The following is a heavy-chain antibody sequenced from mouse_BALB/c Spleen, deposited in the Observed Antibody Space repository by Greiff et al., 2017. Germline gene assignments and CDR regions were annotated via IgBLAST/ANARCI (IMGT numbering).Heavy chain of an antibody. V-gene: IGHV1-12*01. D-gene: IGHD2-14*01. CDR1: GYTFTSYN. J-gene: IGHJ3*01. Sequence: QVQLQQPGAELVKPGASVKMSCKASGYTFTSYNMPWVKQTPGQGLEWIGAIYPGNGDTSYNQKFKGKATLTADKSSSTAYMQLSSLTSEDSAVYYCARNYRYDGTWFAYWGQGTLVTVSA. CDR3: ARNYRYDGTWFAY. CDR2: IYPGNGDT.